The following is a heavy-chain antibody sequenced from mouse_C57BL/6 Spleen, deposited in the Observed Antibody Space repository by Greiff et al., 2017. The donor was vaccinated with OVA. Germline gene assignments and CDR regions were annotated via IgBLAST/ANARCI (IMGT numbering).Heavy chain of an antibody. J-gene: IGHJ4*01. CDR1: GFTFSDYG. V-gene: IGHV5-17*01. Sequence: EVKLMESGGGLVKPGGSLKLSCAASGFTFSDYGMHWVRQAPEKGLEWVAYISSGSSTIYYADTVKGRFTISRDNAKNTLFLQMTSLRSEDTAMYYCARRFTTVVADAMDYWGQGTSVTVSS. CDR2: ISSGSSTI. D-gene: IGHD1-1*01. CDR3: ARRFTTVVADAMDY.